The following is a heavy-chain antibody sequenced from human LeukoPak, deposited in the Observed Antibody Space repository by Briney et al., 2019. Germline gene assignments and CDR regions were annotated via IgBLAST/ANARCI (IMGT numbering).Heavy chain of an antibody. Sequence: GGSLRLSCADSGFTFSSYWMSWVRQAPGKGLEWVANIKQDGSEKYYVDSVKGRFTISRDNAKNSLYLQMNSLRAEDTAVYYCARAVYVGRGVDYWGQGTLVTVSS. J-gene: IGHJ4*02. CDR1: GFTFSSYW. CDR2: IKQDGSEK. D-gene: IGHD2/OR15-2a*01. V-gene: IGHV3-7*01. CDR3: ARAVYVGRGVDY.